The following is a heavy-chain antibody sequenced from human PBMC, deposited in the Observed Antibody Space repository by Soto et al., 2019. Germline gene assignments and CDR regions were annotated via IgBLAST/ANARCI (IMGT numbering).Heavy chain of an antibody. D-gene: IGHD4-17*01. J-gene: IGHJ4*02. Sequence: GGSLRLSCAASEFSFSNYAMSWVRQAPGKGLEWISAITAGGGTTYYADSVKGRFTISRDNSKNTLYLQMNSLRAEDTAVYYCARSIGVTRRSRQHSFEYWGQGIRVTVSS. V-gene: IGHV3-23*01. CDR1: EFSFSNYA. CDR3: ARSIGVTRRSRQHSFEY. CDR2: ITAGGGTT.